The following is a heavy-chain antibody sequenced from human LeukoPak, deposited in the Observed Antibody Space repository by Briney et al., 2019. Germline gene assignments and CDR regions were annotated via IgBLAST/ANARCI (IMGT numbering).Heavy chain of an antibody. CDR2: IYWDDDK. J-gene: IGHJ4*02. Sequence: SGPTLVNPTQTLTLTCTFSGFSLSTTGVDVGWIRQPPGKALEWLALIYWDDDKRYSPSLKSRLTITKDTSKSQVVLTMTNMGPVDTATYFCAHRVTNSLFDYWGQGTLVTVSS. D-gene: IGHD4-23*01. CDR3: AHRVTNSLFDY. CDR1: GFSLSTTGVD. V-gene: IGHV2-5*02.